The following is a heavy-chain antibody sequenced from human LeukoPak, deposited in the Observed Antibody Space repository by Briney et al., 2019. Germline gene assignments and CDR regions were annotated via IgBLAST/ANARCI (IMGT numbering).Heavy chain of an antibody. CDR1: GGSISNYY. J-gene: IGHJ5*02. V-gene: IGHV4-59*08. CDR2: ISYSGST. CDR3: ARHAWGNNWFDP. D-gene: IGHD1-26*01. Sequence: SETLSLTCTVSGGSISNYYWSWIRQPPGKGLEWITYISYSGSTDYNPSLKSRVTISVDTSKHQFSLRLSSVTAADTAVYFWARHAWGNNWFDPWGQGPLATVSS.